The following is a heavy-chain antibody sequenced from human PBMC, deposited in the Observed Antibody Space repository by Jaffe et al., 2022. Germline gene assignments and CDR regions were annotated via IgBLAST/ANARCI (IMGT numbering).Heavy chain of an antibody. CDR2: ISSSGSTI. CDR3: ARAPYSSGWYPWDY. J-gene: IGHJ4*02. V-gene: IGHV3-48*03. CDR1: GFTFSSYE. Sequence: EVQLVESGGGLVQPGGSLRLSCAASGFTFSSYEMNWVRQAPGKGLEWVSYISSSGSTIYYADSVKGRFTISRDNAKNSLYLQMNSLRAEDTAVYYCARAPYSSGWYPWDYWGQGTLVTVSS. D-gene: IGHD6-19*01.